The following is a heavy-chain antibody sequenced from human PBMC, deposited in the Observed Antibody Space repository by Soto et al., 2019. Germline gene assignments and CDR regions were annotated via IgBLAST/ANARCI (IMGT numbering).Heavy chain of an antibody. J-gene: IGHJ4*02. V-gene: IGHV3-30*18. D-gene: IGHD2-2*01. Sequence: GGSLRLSCAASGFTFSTYGMHWVRQAPDKGLEWVAVISYDGSNKYYGDSVKGRFTISRDNSKKTLYLQMNSLRAEDTAVYYCAKPVGDIVLVPAAIYYWGQGTLVTVSS. CDR1: GFTFSTYG. CDR3: AKPVGDIVLVPAAIYY. CDR2: ISYDGSNK.